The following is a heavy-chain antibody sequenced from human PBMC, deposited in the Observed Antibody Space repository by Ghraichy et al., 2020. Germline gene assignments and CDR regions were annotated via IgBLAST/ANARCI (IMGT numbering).Heavy chain of an antibody. J-gene: IGHJ4*02. CDR2: IQHSGNS. V-gene: IGHV4-38-2*01. CDR1: GSSLSGGYY. D-gene: IGHD4-17*01. CDR3: ARSLAGDYGTFEY. Sequence: SQTLSLTCAVSGSSLSGGYYWGWIRQPPGKGLEWIGTIQHSGNSYFNPSLKRRVTIPVDTSKNKLSLNLNSVTAADTAFYFCARSLAGDYGTFEYWGQGTVVTVSS.